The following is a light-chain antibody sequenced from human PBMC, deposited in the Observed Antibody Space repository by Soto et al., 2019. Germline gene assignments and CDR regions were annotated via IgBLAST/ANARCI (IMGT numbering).Light chain of an antibody. CDR1: QSVSSSY. V-gene: IGKV3-20*01. CDR3: QQYGSSLLT. J-gene: IGKJ4*01. Sequence: EIVSTQSPGTLSLSPGERATLSCSSSQSVSSSYLAWYQQKPGQAPRLLIYGASSRATGIPDRFSGSGSGTDFTLTISRLEPEDFAVYYCQQYGSSLLTFGGGTKVDIK. CDR2: GAS.